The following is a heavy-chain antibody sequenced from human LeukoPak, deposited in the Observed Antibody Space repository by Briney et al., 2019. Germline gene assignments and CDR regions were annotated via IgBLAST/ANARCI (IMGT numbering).Heavy chain of an antibody. CDR2: IYYSGYT. CDR3: ARTTMVRGTYYMDV. CDR1: GGSFGGYY. D-gene: IGHD3-10*01. J-gene: IGHJ6*03. Sequence: SETLSLTCAVYGGSFGGYYWSWIRQPPGKGLEWIGYIYYSGYTNYNPSLKSRVTISVDTSKNQFSLKLSSVTAADTAVYYCARTTMVRGTYYMDVWGKGTTVTISS. V-gene: IGHV4-59*01.